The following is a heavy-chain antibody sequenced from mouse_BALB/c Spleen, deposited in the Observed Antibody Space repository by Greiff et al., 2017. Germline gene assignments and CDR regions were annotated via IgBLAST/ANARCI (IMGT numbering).Heavy chain of an antibody. CDR2: ISSGGST. D-gene: IGHD2-14*01. J-gene: IGHJ2*01. V-gene: IGHV5-6-5*01. CDR1: GFTFSSYA. Sequence: EVMLVESGGGLVKPGGSLKLSCAASGFTFSSYAMSWVRQTPEKRLEWVASISSGGSTYYPDSVKGRFTISRDNARNILYLQMSSLRSEDTAMYYCARGRGTIIYYFDYWGQGTTLTVSS. CDR3: ARGRGTIIYYFDY.